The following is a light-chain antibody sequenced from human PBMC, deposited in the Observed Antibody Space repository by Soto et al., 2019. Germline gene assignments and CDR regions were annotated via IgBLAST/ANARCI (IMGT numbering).Light chain of an antibody. CDR3: QQYKSYST. V-gene: IGKV1-5*01. Sequence: DIQMTQSPSTLSASVGDRVTITCRASQSISSWLAWYQKKPGKAPKLLIYDASSLESGVPSRFSGSGSGTEFPLTISSLQPDDFATYYCQQYKSYSTFGQGTKVEIK. J-gene: IGKJ1*01. CDR1: QSISSW. CDR2: DAS.